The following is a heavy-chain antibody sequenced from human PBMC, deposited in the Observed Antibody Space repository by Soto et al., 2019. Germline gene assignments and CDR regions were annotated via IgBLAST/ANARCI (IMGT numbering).Heavy chain of an antibody. CDR3: AREYYSSSFDN. CDR1: GYTIISYA. J-gene: IGHJ4*02. D-gene: IGHD2-2*01. CDR2: INAGNDNT. Sequence: QVQSVQSGAEVKKPGASVKVSCKASGYTIISYAIHWVRQAPGQRLEWMGCINAGNDNTQYSQKFQGRVTITRDTSASTAYMELSSLRSEDTAMYYCAREYYSSSFDNWGQGTLVTVSS. V-gene: IGHV1-3*01.